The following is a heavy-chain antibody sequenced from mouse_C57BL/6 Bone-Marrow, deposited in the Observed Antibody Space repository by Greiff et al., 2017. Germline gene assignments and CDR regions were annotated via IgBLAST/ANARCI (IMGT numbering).Heavy chain of an antibody. D-gene: IGHD2-3*01. V-gene: IGHV5-6*01. CDR3: ARQGSYDGYDCY. CDR1: GFTFSSYG. CDR2: ISSGGSYT. Sequence: EVHLVESGGDLVKPGGSLKLSCAASGFTFSSYGMSWVRQTPDKRLEWVATISSGGSYTYYPDSVKGRFTISRDNAKHTLYLQMSSLKSEDTAMYYCARQGSYDGYDCYWGQGTALTVSA. J-gene: IGHJ2*01.